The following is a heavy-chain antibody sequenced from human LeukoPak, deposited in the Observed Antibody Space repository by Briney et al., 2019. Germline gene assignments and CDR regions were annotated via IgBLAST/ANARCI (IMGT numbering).Heavy chain of an antibody. CDR1: GYTFTSYY. V-gene: IGHV1-69*13. J-gene: IGHJ4*02. D-gene: IGHD3-9*01. CDR2: IIPIFGTA. Sequence: EASVKVSCKASGYTFTSYYMHWVRQAPGQGLEWMGGIIPIFGTANYAQKFQGRVTITADESTSTAYMELSSLRSEDTAVYYCARDNDKAFDYWGQGTLVTVSS. CDR3: ARDNDKAFDY.